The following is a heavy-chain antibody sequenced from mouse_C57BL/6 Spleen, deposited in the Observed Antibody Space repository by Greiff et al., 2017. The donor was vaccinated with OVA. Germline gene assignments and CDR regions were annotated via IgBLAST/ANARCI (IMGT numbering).Heavy chain of an antibody. V-gene: IGHV1-19*01. Sequence: EVQLQQSGPVLVKPGASVKMSCKASGYTFTDYYMNWVKQSHGKSLEWIGVINPYNGGTSYNQKFKGKATVTVDKSSSTAYMELNSLTSEDSAVYYCARSGTTVVWYFDVWGTGTTVTVSS. CDR1: GYTFTDYY. D-gene: IGHD1-1*01. CDR2: INPYNGGT. J-gene: IGHJ1*03. CDR3: ARSGTTVVWYFDV.